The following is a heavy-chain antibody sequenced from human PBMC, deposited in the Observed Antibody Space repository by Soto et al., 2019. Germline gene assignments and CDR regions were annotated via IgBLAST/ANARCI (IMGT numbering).Heavy chain of an antibody. V-gene: IGHV1-3*01. J-gene: IGHJ4*02. CDR2: MNADNGDT. Sequence: QVQLVQSGAEVKKPGASVKVSCTASGYTFTSYAIYWVRQAPGQRLEWMGWMNADNGDTKYSQKFQGRVTITRDTSASTAYMELSSLTSEDTAVYYCARAASHPDYWGQGTLVTVSS. CDR1: GYTFTSYA. CDR3: ARAASHPDY.